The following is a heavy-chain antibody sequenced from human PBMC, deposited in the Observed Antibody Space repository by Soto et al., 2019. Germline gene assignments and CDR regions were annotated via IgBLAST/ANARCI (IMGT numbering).Heavy chain of an antibody. CDR2: IKSKTDGGTT. CDR3: TIWPYYDFWSGYDAFDI. V-gene: IGHV3-15*01. CDR1: GFTFSNAW. Sequence: GESLKISCAASGFTFSNAWMSWVRQAPGKGLEWVGRIKSKTDGGTTDYAAPVKGRFTISRDDSKNTLYLQMNSLKTEDTDVYYCTIWPYYDFWSGYDAFDIWGQGTMVTVSS. J-gene: IGHJ3*02. D-gene: IGHD3-3*01.